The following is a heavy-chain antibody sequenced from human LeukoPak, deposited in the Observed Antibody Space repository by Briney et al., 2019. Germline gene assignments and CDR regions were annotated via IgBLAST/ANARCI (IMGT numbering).Heavy chain of an antibody. CDR1: GFTFSSYA. J-gene: IGHJ6*02. Sequence: PGGSLRLSCAASGFTFSSYAMHWVRQAPGKGLEWVAVISYDGSNKYYADSVKGRFTISRDNSKNTLYLQMNSLRAEDTAVYYCARARATAAQKSVNYYYGMDVWGQGTTVTVSS. CDR2: ISYDGSNK. D-gene: IGHD2-2*01. CDR3: ARARATAAQKSVNYYYGMDV. V-gene: IGHV3-30*04.